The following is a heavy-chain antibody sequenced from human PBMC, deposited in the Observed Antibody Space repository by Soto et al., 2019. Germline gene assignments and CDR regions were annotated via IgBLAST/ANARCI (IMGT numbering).Heavy chain of an antibody. CDR2: INPSGGST. CDR3: ARGYCSGGSCYWFDP. J-gene: IGHJ5*02. V-gene: IGHV1-46*03. CDR1: GYTFTSYY. D-gene: IGHD2-15*01. Sequence: ASVKVSCKASGYTFTSYYMHWVRQAPGQGLEWMGIINPSGGSTSYAQKFQGSLTMTRDTSTSTVYMELSSLRSEDTAIYYCARGYCSGGSCYWFDPWGQGTLVTVSS.